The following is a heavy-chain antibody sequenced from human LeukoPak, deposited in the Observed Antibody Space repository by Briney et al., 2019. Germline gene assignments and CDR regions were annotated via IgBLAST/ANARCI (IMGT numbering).Heavy chain of an antibody. CDR3: ARDPASYRSSWYIDY. V-gene: IGHV3-7*01. Sequence: GGSMRLSCAASGFTFSSYWMSWVRQAPGKGLEWVANIKQDASEKYYVDSVRGRFTISRDNAKNSLYLQMNSLRAEDTAVYYCARDPASYRSSWYIDYWGQGTLVTVSS. J-gene: IGHJ4*02. CDR2: IKQDASEK. CDR1: GFTFSSYW. D-gene: IGHD6-13*01.